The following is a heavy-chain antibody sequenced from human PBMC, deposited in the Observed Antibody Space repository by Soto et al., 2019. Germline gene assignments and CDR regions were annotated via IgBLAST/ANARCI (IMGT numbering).Heavy chain of an antibody. CDR3: GASEGGYCSRGSCYGALDV. D-gene: IGHD2-15*01. CDR2: IVVGSGNT. Sequence: QMQLVQSGPEVKKPGTSVKVSCKASGFTFSTSGVHWVRQARGQRPEWIGWIVVGSGNTFYAEKFKERATIARDMSTTTTYLELSSLRFEDTAVYYCGASEGGYCSRGSCYGALDVWGHGTTVTVSS. CDR1: GFTFSTSG. J-gene: IGHJ6*02. V-gene: IGHV1-58*01.